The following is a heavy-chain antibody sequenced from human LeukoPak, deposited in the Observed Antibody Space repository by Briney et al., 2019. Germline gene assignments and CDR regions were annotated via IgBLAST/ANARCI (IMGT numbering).Heavy chain of an antibody. D-gene: IGHD4-17*01. CDR3: ARVYGDYHWYFDL. Sequence: SETLSLTCTVSGGSISGYYWSWIRQPPGKGLEWIGNIYYSGSTNYNPSLKSRVTISVDTSKNQFSLKLSSVTAADTAVYYCARVYGDYHWYFDLWGRGTLVTVSS. J-gene: IGHJ2*01. CDR1: GGSISGYY. V-gene: IGHV4-59*01. CDR2: IYYSGST.